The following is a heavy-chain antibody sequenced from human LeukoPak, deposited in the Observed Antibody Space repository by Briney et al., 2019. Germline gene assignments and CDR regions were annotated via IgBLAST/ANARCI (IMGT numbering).Heavy chain of an antibody. CDR3: AKDPKTAAEMVYFDC. D-gene: IGHD6-13*01. CDR1: GFTFSSYA. CDR2: ISGSGDST. Sequence: GGSLRLSCAASGFTFSSYALSWVRQAPGKGPEWVSVISGSGDSTYYVDSVKGRFTISRDNSRNTLYLQMNSLRAEDTAVYYCAKDPKTAAEMVYFDCWGQGTLVTVSS. V-gene: IGHV3-23*01. J-gene: IGHJ4*02.